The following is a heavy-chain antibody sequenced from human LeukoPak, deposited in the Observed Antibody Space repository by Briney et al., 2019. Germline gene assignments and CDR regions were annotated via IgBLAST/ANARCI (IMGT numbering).Heavy chain of an antibody. CDR3: AKDGGVSTLGAADY. CDR1: GFVFSTYG. V-gene: IGHV3-33*06. D-gene: IGHD3-16*01. CDR2: IWSHGNTK. J-gene: IGHJ4*02. Sequence: GGSLRLSCAASGFVFSTYGMHWVRQAPGKGLEWVAVIWSHGNTKKYADSVTGRFTISGDNSKNTLYLEMNTLRAEDTAVYYCAKDGGVSTLGAADYWGQGTLVTVSS.